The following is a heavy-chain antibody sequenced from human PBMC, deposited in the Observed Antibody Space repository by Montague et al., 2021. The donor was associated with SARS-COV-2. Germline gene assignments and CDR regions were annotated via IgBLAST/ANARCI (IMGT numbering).Heavy chain of an antibody. J-gene: IGHJ3*02. V-gene: IGHV4-39*02. D-gene: IGHD5-12*01. CDR2: IYDSWST. CDR1: GGSVSSNNYY. CDR3: ARRGRKLLPVATTIGGLDI. Sequence: SETLSLTCTVSGGSVSSNNYYWDWIRQPPGKGLEWIGCIYDSWSTYYNPSLKSRVTISVDTSNNHFSLKLNSVTAADTAVYYCARRGRKLLPVATTIGGLDIWGQGTMVTVSS.